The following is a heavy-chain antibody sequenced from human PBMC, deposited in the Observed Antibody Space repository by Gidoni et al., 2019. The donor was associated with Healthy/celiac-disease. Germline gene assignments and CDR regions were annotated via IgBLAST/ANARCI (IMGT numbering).Heavy chain of an antibody. CDR2: ISYDGSNK. CDR3: ARDWYFDDPGGRMDY. V-gene: IGHV3-30-3*01. Sequence: QVQLVESGGGVVQPGRSLRLYCAASGFTFSSYAMPWVRQAPGKGLEWVAVISYDGSNKYYADSVKGRFTISRDNSKNTLYLQMNSLRAEDTAVYYCARDWYFDDPGGRMDYWGQGTLVTVSS. J-gene: IGHJ4*02. CDR1: GFTFSSYA. D-gene: IGHD3-9*01.